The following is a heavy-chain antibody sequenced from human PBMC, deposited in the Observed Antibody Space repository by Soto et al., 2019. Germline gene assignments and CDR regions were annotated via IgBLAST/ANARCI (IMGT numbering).Heavy chain of an antibody. V-gene: IGHV1-18*01. J-gene: IGHJ4*02. CDR1: GYTVTSYG. CDR3: ARDLHGDPYY. D-gene: IGHD4-17*01. Sequence: QVQLVQSGTEVKKRGASVKVSCKASGYTVTSYGSRWVRQAPGQGLEWMGWISAYNGNTSYAQKLQGRVTMTTDTSTSTAYMELRSLRSDDTAVYYCARDLHGDPYYWGQGTLVTVSS. CDR2: ISAYNGNT.